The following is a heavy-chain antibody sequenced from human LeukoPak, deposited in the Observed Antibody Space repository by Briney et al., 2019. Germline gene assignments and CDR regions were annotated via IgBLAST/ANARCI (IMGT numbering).Heavy chain of an antibody. CDR3: AKDLNLKLGTTN. D-gene: IGHD1-14*01. CDR1: GFTFSSHW. J-gene: IGHJ4*02. Sequence: GGSLRLSCAASGFTFSSHWMSWVRQAPGKGLEWVANIKKDGSQTNYVDSVKGRFTISRDNAKNSLYLQMNSLRAEDTAMYYCAKDLNLKLGTTNWGQGTLVTVSS. V-gene: IGHV3-7*01. CDR2: IKKDGSQT.